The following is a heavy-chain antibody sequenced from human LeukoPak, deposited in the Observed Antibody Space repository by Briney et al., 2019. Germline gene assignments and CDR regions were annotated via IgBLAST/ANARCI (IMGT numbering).Heavy chain of an antibody. V-gene: IGHV1-18*04. CDR3: ARGRLGIAVAGANDAFDI. Sequence: ASVKVSCKASGYTFTGYYMHWVRQAPGQGLEWMGWISAYNGNTNYAQKLQGRVTMTTDTSTSTAYMELRSLRSDDTAVYYCARGRLGIAVAGANDAFDIWGQGTMVTVSS. CDR2: ISAYNGNT. D-gene: IGHD6-19*01. J-gene: IGHJ3*02. CDR1: GYTFTGYY.